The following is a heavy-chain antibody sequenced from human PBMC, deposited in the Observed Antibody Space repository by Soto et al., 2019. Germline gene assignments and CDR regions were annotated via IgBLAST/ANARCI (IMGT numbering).Heavy chain of an antibody. J-gene: IGHJ6*02. CDR3: ASSPRGYCSSTSCRELGNYYGMDV. Sequence: PGESLKISCKGSGYSFTSYWISWVRQMPGKGLEWMGRIDLSDFYTNYSPSFQGHVTFSADKSISTAYLQWSSLKASDTAMYYCASSPRGYCSSTSCRELGNYYGMDVWGQGTTVTVSS. D-gene: IGHD2-2*01. CDR2: IDLSDFYT. CDR1: GYSFTSYW. V-gene: IGHV5-10-1*01.